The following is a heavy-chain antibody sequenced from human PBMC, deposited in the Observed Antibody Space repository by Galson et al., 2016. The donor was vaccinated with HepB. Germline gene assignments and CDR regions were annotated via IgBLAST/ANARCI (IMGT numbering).Heavy chain of an antibody. Sequence: SLRLSCAASGFSFSDYAIHWVRQAPGKGPEWLSIISYGYSIYYADSVKGRFTISRDNSKNTLYLQMNSLIAEDTAVYYCARGGNYAGSWGQGTLVTVSS. CDR1: GFSFSDYA. CDR3: ARGGNYAGS. V-gene: IGHV3-30*14. CDR2: ISYGYSI. J-gene: IGHJ4*02. D-gene: IGHD3-16*01.